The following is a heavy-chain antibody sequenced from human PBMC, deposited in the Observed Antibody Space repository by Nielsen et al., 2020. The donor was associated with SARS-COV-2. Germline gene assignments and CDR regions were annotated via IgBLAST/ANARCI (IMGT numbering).Heavy chain of an antibody. Sequence: SETLSLTCTVSGGSISSGGYYWSWIRQHPGKGLEWIGYIYYSGSTYYNPSLKSRVTISVDTSKNQFSLKLSSVTAADTAVYYCERAPGVVMIPGWFDPWGQGTLVTVSS. CDR2: IYYSGST. CDR3: ERAPGVVMIPGWFDP. J-gene: IGHJ5*02. CDR1: GGSISSGGYY. D-gene: IGHD3-3*01. V-gene: IGHV4-31*03.